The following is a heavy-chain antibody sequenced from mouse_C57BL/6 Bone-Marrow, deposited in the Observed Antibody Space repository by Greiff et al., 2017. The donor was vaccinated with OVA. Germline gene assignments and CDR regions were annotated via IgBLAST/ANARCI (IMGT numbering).Heavy chain of an antibody. J-gene: IGHJ3*01. Sequence: EVQLQQSGAELVRPGASVKLSCTASGFTIKDDYMHWVKQRPEQGLEWIGWIDPENGDTEYASKFQGRATITADTSSYTAYLQLSSLTSADTAVYYYTPGYFTFAYWGQGTLVTVSA. CDR1: GFTIKDDY. CDR3: TPGYFTFAY. D-gene: IGHD2-3*01. CDR2: IDPENGDT. V-gene: IGHV14-4*01.